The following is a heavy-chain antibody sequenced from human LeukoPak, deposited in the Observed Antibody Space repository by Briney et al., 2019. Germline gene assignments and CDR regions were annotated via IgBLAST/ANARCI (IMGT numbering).Heavy chain of an antibody. D-gene: IGHD3-22*01. CDR2: IIPIFGTA. CDR3: ASSGYPDYYYYGMDV. Sequence: SVKVSCKASGGTFSSYAISWVRQAPGQGLEWMGGIIPIFGTANYAQKLQGRVTMTTDTSTSTAYMELRSLRSDDTAVYYCASSGYPDYYYYGMDVWGQGTTVTVSS. CDR1: GGTFSSYA. V-gene: IGHV1-69*05. J-gene: IGHJ6*02.